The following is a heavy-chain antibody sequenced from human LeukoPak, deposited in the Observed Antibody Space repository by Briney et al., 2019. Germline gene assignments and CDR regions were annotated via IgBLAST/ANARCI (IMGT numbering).Heavy chain of an antibody. V-gene: IGHV1-8*02. CDR1: GYTFTSYD. J-gene: IGHJ6*03. Sequence: ASVKVSYKASGYTFTSYDINWVRQATGQGLEWMGWMNPNSGNTGYAQKLQGRVTMTTDTSTSTAYMELRSLRSDDTAVYYYARVKIYCSGGSCYLGVSRYYMDVWGKGTTVTVSS. CDR2: MNPNSGNT. D-gene: IGHD2-15*01. CDR3: ARVKIYCSGGSCYLGVSRYYMDV.